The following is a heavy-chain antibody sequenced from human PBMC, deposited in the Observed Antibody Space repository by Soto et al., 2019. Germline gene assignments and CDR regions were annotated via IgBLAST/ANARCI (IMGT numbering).Heavy chain of an antibody. V-gene: IGHV4-34*01. Sequence: SETMSLTCAVYDLYISCYDLILIRPPPGKGLEWIGEINHSGSTNYNPSLKSRVTISVDTSKNQFSLKLSSVTAADTAVYYCERLGVVAAHPPGMDVWGQGTTVTVSS. CDR3: ERLGVVAAHPPGMDV. CDR2: INHSGST. D-gene: IGHD2-15*01. CDR1: DLYISCYD. J-gene: IGHJ6*01.